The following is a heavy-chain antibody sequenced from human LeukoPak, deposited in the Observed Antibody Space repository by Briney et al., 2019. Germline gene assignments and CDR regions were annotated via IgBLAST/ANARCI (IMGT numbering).Heavy chain of an antibody. J-gene: IGHJ4*02. D-gene: IGHD2-2*01. CDR1: GFTFSSSW. CDR3: ARNWAMLDY. V-gene: IGHV3-7*04. CDR2: IGEDGNEK. Sequence: GGSLRLSCAASGFTFSSSWMNWVRQAPGKGLEWVANIGEDGNEKYYVDSVKGRFTISRDNAKNSLYLQMNSLRVEDTAVHYCARNWAMLDYWGQGILVTVSS.